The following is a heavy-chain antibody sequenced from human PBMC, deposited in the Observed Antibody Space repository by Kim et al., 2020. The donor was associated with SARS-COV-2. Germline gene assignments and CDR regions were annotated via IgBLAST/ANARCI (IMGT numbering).Heavy chain of an antibody. V-gene: IGHV3-48*02. J-gene: IGHJ4*02. CDR3: VRDGLVAGNFDS. CDR1: GFTLSDYP. D-gene: IGHD6-19*01. CDR2: IRRSFGTI. Sequence: GGSLRLSCAVSGFTLSDYPMDWVRQAPGKGLEWVAYIRRSFGTIYYADSVKGRFTISTDNAMKSLYLQMNSLRDDDTAVYYCVRDGLVAGNFDSWGQGTL.